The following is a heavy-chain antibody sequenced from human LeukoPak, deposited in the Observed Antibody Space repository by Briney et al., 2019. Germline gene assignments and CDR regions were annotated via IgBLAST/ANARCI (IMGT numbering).Heavy chain of an antibody. Sequence: AGSLRLTCAAYGFTFSSYKRNWVRQAPGKGLEWVSYISSSGSTIYYADSVKGRFTISRDNAKNSLYLRMNSLRAEDTAVDYCAELGITMIGGVWGKGTTVTISS. V-gene: IGHV3-48*03. D-gene: IGHD3-10*02. CDR1: GFTFSSYK. J-gene: IGHJ6*04. CDR3: AELGITMIGGV. CDR2: ISSSGSTI.